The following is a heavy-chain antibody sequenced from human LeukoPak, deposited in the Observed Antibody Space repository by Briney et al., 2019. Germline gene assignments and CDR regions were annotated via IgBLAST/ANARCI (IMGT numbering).Heavy chain of an antibody. CDR1: GGSISSYY. V-gene: IGHV4-59*08. J-gene: IGHJ3*02. Sequence: SETLSLTCTVSGGSISSYYWSWIRQPPGKGLEWIGYIYYSGSTNYNPSLKSRVTISVDTSKNQFSLKLSSVTAADTAVYYCARGPLNYYDSSGYYDAFDIWGQGTMVTVSS. CDR2: IYYSGST. CDR3: ARGPLNYYDSSGYYDAFDI. D-gene: IGHD3-22*01.